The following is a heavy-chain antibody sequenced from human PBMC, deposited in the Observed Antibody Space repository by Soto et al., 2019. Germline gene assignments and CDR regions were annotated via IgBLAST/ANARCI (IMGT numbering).Heavy chain of an antibody. D-gene: IGHD3-16*01. CDR3: ARDGGAY. J-gene: IGHJ4*02. CDR2: MSYDGSNK. Sequence: QVPLVESGGGVVQPGMSLRLSCAASGFTFSSYAMHWVRRAPGKGLEWMAVMSYDGSNKYYADSVKGRFTISRDNSKNTLYVRMNSLRPEDTDLYYCARDGGAYWGQGTLVIVSS. V-gene: IGHV3-30-3*01. CDR1: GFTFSSYA.